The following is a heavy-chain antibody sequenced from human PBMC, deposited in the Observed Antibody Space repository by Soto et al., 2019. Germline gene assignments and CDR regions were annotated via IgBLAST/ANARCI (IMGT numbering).Heavy chain of an antibody. CDR3: AKVRYSSPMGYYYGMDV. V-gene: IGHV1-69*01. D-gene: IGHD6-19*01. CDR2: IIPIFGTA. Sequence: QAQLEQSGGEVKKPGSSVKVSCKASRVAFSKFIVTWVRQAPGLGLEWVGGIIPIFGTANYAQMFQGRVTITADESTSTSYMEVNNLRTEDTAVYYCAKVRYSSPMGYYYGMDVWGQGTTVTVSS. J-gene: IGHJ6*02. CDR1: RVAFSKFI.